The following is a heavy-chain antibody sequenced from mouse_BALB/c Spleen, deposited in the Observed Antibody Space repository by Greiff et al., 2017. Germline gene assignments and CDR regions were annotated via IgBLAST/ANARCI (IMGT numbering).Heavy chain of an antibody. CDR2: IYPGDGDT. D-gene: IGHD2-10*02. V-gene: IGHV1-80*01. J-gene: IGHJ1*01. CDR1: GYAFSSYW. Sequence: VKLQQSGAELVRPGSSVKISCKASGYAFSSYWMNWVKQRPGQGLEWIGQIYPGDGDTNYNGKFKGKATLTADKSSSTAYMQLSSLTSEDSAVYFCARKKYGNYEYFDVWGAGTTVTVSS. CDR3: ARKKYGNYEYFDV.